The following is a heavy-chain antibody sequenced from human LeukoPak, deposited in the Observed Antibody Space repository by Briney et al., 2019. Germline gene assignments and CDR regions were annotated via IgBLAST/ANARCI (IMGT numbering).Heavy chain of an antibody. CDR2: INPNSGGT. CDR3: AREMGIEEQWLANWFDP. CDR1: GYTFTGYY. Sequence: ASVKVSCKASGYTFTGYYMHWVRQAPGQGLEWMGWINPNSGGTNYAQKFQGRVTMTRDTSISTAYMELSRLRSDDTAVYYCAREMGIEEQWLANWFDPWGQGTLVTVSS. V-gene: IGHV1-2*02. J-gene: IGHJ5*02. D-gene: IGHD6-19*01.